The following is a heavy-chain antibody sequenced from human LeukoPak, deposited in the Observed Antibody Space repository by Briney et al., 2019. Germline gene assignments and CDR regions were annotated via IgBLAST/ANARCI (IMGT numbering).Heavy chain of an antibody. CDR3: ARDYYASGSLDY. Sequence: GGSLRLSCAASGFTVNGKYMSWVRQAPGKGLEWVGNIKQDGSAKYYGDSVKGRFTISRDNGKNSLYLQMDSLRAEDTAVYYCARDYYASGSLDYWGQGTLVTVSS. J-gene: IGHJ4*02. CDR2: IKQDGSAK. D-gene: IGHD3-10*01. V-gene: IGHV3-7*01. CDR1: GFTVNGKY.